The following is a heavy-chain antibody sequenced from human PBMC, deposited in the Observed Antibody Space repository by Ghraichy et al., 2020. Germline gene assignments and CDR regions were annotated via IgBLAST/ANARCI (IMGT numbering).Heavy chain of an antibody. J-gene: IGHJ4*02. V-gene: IGHV3-15*01. D-gene: IGHD2-2*01. CDR3: TTDSHQPTPDIVVVPAADPFDY. Sequence: GGSLRLSCAASGFTFSNAWMSWVRQAPGKGLEWVGRIKSKTDGGTTDYAAPVKGRFTISRDDSKNTLYLQMNSLKTEDTAVYYCTTDSHQPTPDIVVVPAADPFDYWGQGTLVTVSS. CDR1: GFTFSNAW. CDR2: IKSKTDGGTT.